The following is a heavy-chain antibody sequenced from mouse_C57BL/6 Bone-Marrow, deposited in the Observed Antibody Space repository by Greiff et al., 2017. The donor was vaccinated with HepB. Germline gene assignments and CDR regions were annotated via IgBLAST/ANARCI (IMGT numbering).Heavy chain of an antibody. CDR3: ARHEDGVAPFDY. J-gene: IGHJ2*01. D-gene: IGHD1-1*02. CDR2: FYPGSGSI. Sequence: VKLVESGAELVKPGASVKLSCKASGYTFTEYTIHWVKQRSGQGLEWIGWFYPGSGSIKYNEKFKDKATLTADKSSSTVYMELSRLTSEDSAVYFCARHEDGVAPFDYWGQGTTLTVSS. CDR1: GYTFTEYT. V-gene: IGHV1-62-2*01.